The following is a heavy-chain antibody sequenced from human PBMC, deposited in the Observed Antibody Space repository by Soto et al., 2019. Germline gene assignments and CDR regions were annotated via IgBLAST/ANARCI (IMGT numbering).Heavy chain of an antibody. CDR2: ISTSGRNI. V-gene: IGHV3-48*03. D-gene: IGHD3-3*01. CDR3: ARELESEFGHDALDL. Sequence: GGSLRLSCAAVGFIFSDYEMNWVRQAPGKGLEWISYISTSGRNIYYADSVKGRFSIYRDNTEKSLYLQMNSLRDDDTAVYYCARELESEFGHDALDLWAQGTMVTVSS. J-gene: IGHJ3*01. CDR1: GFIFSDYE.